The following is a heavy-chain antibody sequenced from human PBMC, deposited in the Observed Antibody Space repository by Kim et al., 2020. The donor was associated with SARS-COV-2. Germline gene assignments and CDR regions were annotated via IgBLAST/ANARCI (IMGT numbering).Heavy chain of an antibody. J-gene: IGHJ6*02. V-gene: IGHV1-18*01. CDR2: ISAYNGNT. Sequence: ASVKVSCKASGYTFTSYGISWVRQAPGQGLEWMGWISAYNGNTNYAQKLQGRVTMTTDTSTSTAYMELRSLRSADTAVYYWARSYGSGSYHLFYYYGMDVWGQGTTVTVSS. CDR3: ARSYGSGSYHLFYYYGMDV. CDR1: GYTFTSYG. D-gene: IGHD3-10*01.